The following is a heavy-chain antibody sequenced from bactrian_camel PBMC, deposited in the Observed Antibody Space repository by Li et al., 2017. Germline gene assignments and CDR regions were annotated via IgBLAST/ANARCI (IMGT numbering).Heavy chain of an antibody. CDR3: AALYDCPSVSWFRTIRGKFGY. CDR2: LDSDGLT. Sequence: HVQLVESGGGSVQAGGSLRLSRTHSGYISSRHCIGWSRQAPGTEREGVAVLDSDGLTSYASSVEGRFTISKDNVKNTVILQMNSLKPEDTAMYYCAALYDCPSVSWFRTIRGKFGYWGQGTQVTVS. J-gene: IGHJ6*01. V-gene: IGHV3S53*01. D-gene: IGHD4*01. CDR1: GYISSRHC.